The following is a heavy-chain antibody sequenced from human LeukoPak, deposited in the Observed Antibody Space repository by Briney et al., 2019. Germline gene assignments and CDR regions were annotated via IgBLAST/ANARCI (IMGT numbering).Heavy chain of an antibody. CDR1: GGSISGYY. Sequence: SETLSLTCTVSGGSISGYYWSWIRQPPGKGLEWVGYISYSGSTNYKPSLKSRVTISVDTSKNQFSLKLSSVTAADTAVYYCARRSGSYYDSSGRFDYWGQGTLVTVSS. V-gene: IGHV4-59*08. CDR3: ARRSGSYYDSSGRFDY. D-gene: IGHD3-22*01. CDR2: ISYSGST. J-gene: IGHJ4*02.